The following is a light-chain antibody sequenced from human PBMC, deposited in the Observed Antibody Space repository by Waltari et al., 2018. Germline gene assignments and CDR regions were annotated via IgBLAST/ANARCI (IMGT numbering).Light chain of an antibody. V-gene: IGKV3D-15*01. J-gene: IGKJ1*01. Sequence: EIVMTQSPATLSLSPGERATLSCRASQSVSSSLAWYQQKPGQAPRLLIYGASSRATGCPDRFSGSGSGTDFTLTISSLEPEDVGVYYCLQRSNWPRTFGQGTKVEI. CDR3: LQRSNWPRT. CDR1: QSVSSS. CDR2: GAS.